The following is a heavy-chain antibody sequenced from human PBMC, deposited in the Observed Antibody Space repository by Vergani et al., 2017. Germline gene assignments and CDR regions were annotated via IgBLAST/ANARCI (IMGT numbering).Heavy chain of an antibody. CDR1: GYTFTSYG. D-gene: IGHD2-15*01. V-gene: IGHV1-18*01. CDR3: ARDLAVVAALSFGY. Sequence: VSCKASGYTFTSYGISWVRQAPGQGLEWMGWISAYNGNTNYAQKLQGRVTMTTDTSTSTAYMELRSRRSDDTAVYYCARDLAVVAALSFGYWGQGTLVTVSS. J-gene: IGHJ4*02. CDR2: ISAYNGNT.